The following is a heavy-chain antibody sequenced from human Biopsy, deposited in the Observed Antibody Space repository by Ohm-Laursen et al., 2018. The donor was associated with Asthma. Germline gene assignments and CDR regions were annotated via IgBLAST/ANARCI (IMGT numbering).Heavy chain of an antibody. D-gene: IGHD3-9*01. Sequence: GASVKVSCKASGDIFSSFGIKWVRLAPGQGLEWMGGVIPIYGTTHTAQKFQGRVTITRDTSASTAYMDLSSLRSEDTAVYYCARTYYDFLTGQVNDAFAIWGQGTMVTVSS. CDR1: GDIFSSFG. J-gene: IGHJ3*02. CDR3: ARTYYDFLTGQVNDAFAI. CDR2: VIPIYGTT. V-gene: IGHV1-69*05.